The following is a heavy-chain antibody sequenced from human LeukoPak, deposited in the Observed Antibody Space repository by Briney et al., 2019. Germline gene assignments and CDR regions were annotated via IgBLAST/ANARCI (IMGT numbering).Heavy chain of an antibody. CDR3: ARVAPYGDYGDY. J-gene: IGHJ4*02. CDR2: INPNSGGT. Sequence: ASVKVSCKASGYTFTGYYMHWVRQAPGQGLEWMGWINPNSGGTNYAQKFQGRITVTRDTSISTAYMELSRLRSDDTAVYYCARVAPYGDYGDYWGQGTLVTVSS. D-gene: IGHD4-17*01. V-gene: IGHV1-2*02. CDR1: GYTFTGYY.